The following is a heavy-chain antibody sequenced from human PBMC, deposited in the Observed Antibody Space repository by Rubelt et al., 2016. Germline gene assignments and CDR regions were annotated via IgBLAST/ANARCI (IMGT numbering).Heavy chain of an antibody. CDR2: IYYSGST. CDR1: GGSISSYY. CDR3: AGGSTIFGVASGYFDY. Sequence: QVQLQASGPGLVKPSETLSLTCTVSGGSISSYYWSWIRQPPGKGLEWIGYIYYSGSTNYNPSLKSRVTISVDTSKNQFSLKLSSVTAADTAVYYCAGGSTIFGVASGYFDYWGQGTLVTVSS. V-gene: IGHV4-59*01. D-gene: IGHD3-3*01. J-gene: IGHJ4*02.